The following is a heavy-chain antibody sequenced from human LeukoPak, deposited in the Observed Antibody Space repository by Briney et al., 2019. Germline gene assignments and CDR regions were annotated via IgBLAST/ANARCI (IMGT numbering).Heavy chain of an antibody. Sequence: PGGSLRLSCAASGFTFSNYAMSWVRQAPGKGLEWVSGISASGGSTHYADSVKGRFTISRDNSKNTLFLQMDSLRAEDMAVYYCAKGQPPVDYWGQGTLVTVSS. V-gene: IGHV3-23*01. CDR2: ISASGGST. CDR3: AKGQPPVDY. J-gene: IGHJ4*02. CDR1: GFTFSNYA.